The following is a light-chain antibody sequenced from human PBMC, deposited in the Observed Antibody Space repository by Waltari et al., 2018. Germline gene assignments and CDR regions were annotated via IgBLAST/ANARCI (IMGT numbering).Light chain of an antibody. V-gene: IGLV2-14*03. J-gene: IGLJ2*01. Sequence: QSALTQPASVSGSPGQSITISCTGTSSDIGGYDYVSWYQQHPGKAPKLMISDIIKRPSGFSYLFSGSKSGNTPSLTISWLQAEDEADYYCSSYAPSSTVFGGGTKLTVL. CDR3: SSYAPSSTV. CDR1: SSDIGGYDY. CDR2: DII.